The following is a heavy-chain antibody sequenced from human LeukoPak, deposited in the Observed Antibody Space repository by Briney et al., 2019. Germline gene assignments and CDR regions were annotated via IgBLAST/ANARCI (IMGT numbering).Heavy chain of an antibody. Sequence: PGGSLRLSCAASGFSFSAYAMSWVRQAPGKGLEWVSIITSTGSSTFYADSVKGRFTISRDNSKNTLFLQMNGLRAQDTALYYCAKAGHTVTKELDYWGQGTLVTVSS. D-gene: IGHD4-17*01. CDR1: GFSFSAYA. CDR3: AKAGHTVTKELDY. J-gene: IGHJ4*02. CDR2: ITSTGSST. V-gene: IGHV3-23*01.